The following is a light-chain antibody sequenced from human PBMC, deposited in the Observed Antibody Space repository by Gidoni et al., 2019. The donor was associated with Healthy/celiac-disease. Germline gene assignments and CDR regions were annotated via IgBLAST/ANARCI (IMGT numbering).Light chain of an antibody. CDR3: QQRSNWPPGTT. V-gene: IGKV3-11*01. Sequence: EIVLTQSQATLSLSPGERATLSCRASQSVSSYLAWYQQKPGQAPRLLIYDASNRATGIPARFSGSGSGTDFTLTISSLEPEDFAVYYCQQRSNWPPGTTFSPGTKVDIK. J-gene: IGKJ3*01. CDR1: QSVSSY. CDR2: DAS.